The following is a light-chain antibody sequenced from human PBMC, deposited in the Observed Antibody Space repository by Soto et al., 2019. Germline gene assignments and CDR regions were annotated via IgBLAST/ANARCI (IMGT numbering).Light chain of an antibody. CDR2: DVN. Sequence: QSALTQPRSVSGSPGQSVTISCTGTSSDVGGYNTVSWYQQYPGKAPKFMIYDVNKRPSGVPDRFSGSKSGNTASLTISGLQAEDEADYYCCSFAGHCTLVFGGGTKLTVL. CDR1: SSDVGGYNT. J-gene: IGLJ2*01. CDR3: CSFAGHCTLV. V-gene: IGLV2-11*01.